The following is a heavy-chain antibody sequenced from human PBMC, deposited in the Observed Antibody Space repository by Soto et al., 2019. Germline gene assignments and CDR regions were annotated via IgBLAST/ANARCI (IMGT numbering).Heavy chain of an antibody. CDR2: VSYDGSNQ. D-gene: IGHD1-1*01. V-gene: IGHV3-30-3*01. J-gene: IGHJ6*02. Sequence: QVQLVESGGGVVQPGRSLRLSCAGSGFIFNRFAMHWVRQAPGRGLQWVAVVSYDGSNQYYADSVKGRFSISKDNSREMLLLQMNSLRSEDTGLYFCARGTGHGLDVWGQGTPVTGSS. CDR1: GFIFNRFA. CDR3: ARGTGHGLDV.